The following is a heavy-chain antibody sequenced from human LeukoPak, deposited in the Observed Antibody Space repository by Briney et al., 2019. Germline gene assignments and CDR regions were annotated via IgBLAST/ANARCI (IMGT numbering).Heavy chain of an antibody. D-gene: IGHD5-12*01. Sequence: GGSLRLSCAASGFTFSSYWMSWVRQAPGKGLEWVSGIRNGGSTDYADSVKGRFTISRDNAKNSLYLQMNSLRAEDTALYYCARTDSGGYDLAYAFDIWGQGTMVTVSS. CDR3: ARTDSGGYDLAYAFDI. V-gene: IGHV3-20*04. CDR1: GFTFSSYW. J-gene: IGHJ3*02. CDR2: IRNGGST.